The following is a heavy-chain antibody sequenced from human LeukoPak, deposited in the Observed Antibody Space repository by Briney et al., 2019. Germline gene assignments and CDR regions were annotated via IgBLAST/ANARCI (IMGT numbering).Heavy chain of an antibody. Sequence: GGSLRLSCAASGFTFSSYAMSWVRQAPGKGLEWVSAISGSGGSTYYADSVKGRFTISRDNSKNTLYLQMNSLRAEDTAVYYCANVEMATTQIGPFDYWGQGTLVTVYS. CDR3: ANVEMATTQIGPFDY. CDR1: GFTFSSYA. J-gene: IGHJ4*02. V-gene: IGHV3-23*01. D-gene: IGHD5-24*01. CDR2: ISGSGGST.